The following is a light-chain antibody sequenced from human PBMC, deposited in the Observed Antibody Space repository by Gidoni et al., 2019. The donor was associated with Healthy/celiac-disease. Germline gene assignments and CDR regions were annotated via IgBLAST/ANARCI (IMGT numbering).Light chain of an antibody. V-gene: IGLV2-14*01. CDR1: TSDVGDYKY. J-gene: IGLJ2*01. CDR2: DVS. Sequence: QSALTQPASVSGSPGPSITIPCTGTTSDVGDYKYVYWYQQHPGKPPKLMIYDVSYRPSGVSNRFSGSKSGNTASLSISGRQAEDEADYYCYSYSSSSTLVFGGGTKLTVL. CDR3: YSYSSSSTLV.